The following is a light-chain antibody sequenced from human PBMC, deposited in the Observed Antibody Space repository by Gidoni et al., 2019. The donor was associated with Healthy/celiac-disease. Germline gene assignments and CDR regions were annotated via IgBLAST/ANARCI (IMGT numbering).Light chain of an antibody. Sequence: EIVLTQSPDTLSLSPGERATLSCRASQSVSSSYLAWYQQKPGQAPRLLSYGASSRATGIPDRFSGSGSGTDFTLTISRLEPEDFAVYYCQQYSRSPLTFGGGTKVEIK. CDR3: QQYSRSPLT. J-gene: IGKJ4*01. CDR2: GAS. CDR1: QSVSSSY. V-gene: IGKV3-20*01.